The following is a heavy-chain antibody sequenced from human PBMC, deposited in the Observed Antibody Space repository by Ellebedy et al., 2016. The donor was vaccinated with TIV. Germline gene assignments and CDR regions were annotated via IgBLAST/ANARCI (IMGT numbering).Heavy chain of an antibody. CDR3: ARWAYVNSWYHLDY. CDR2: IKQDGIVQ. CDR1: GFTLSTHW. V-gene: IGHV3-7*01. Sequence: PGGSLRLSCAASGFTLSTHWMSWVRQAPGTGQDWLSSIKQDGIVQYYVDSVRGRFTISRDNSKTSTYLQMNSLRGEDTAVYYCARWAYVNSWYHLDYWGQGTLVTVSS. J-gene: IGHJ4*02. D-gene: IGHD1-14*01.